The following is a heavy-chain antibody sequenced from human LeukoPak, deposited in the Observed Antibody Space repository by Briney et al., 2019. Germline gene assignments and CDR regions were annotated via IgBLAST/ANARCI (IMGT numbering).Heavy chain of an antibody. V-gene: IGHV4-34*01. CDR2: INHSGST. D-gene: IGHD3-3*01. J-gene: IGHJ5*02. Sequence: PSETLSLTCAVYGGSFSGYYWSWIRQPPGKGLEWIGEINHSGSTNYNPSLKSRVTTSVDTSKNQFSLKLSSVTAADTAVYYCARTDFWSGYYNWFDPWGQGTLVTVSS. CDR1: GGSFSGYY. CDR3: ARTDFWSGYYNWFDP.